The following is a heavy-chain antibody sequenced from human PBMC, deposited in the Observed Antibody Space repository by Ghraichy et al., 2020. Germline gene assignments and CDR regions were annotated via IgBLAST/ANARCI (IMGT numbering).Heavy chain of an antibody. V-gene: IGHV1-69*13. CDR2: IIPIFGTA. CDR1: GGTFSSYA. D-gene: IGHD3-3*01. CDR3: ASLEAHPKAYYDFWSGYYPY. Sequence: SVKVSCKASGGTFSSYAISWVRQAPGQGLEWMGGIIPIFGTANYAQKFQGRVTITADESTSTAYMELSSLRSEDTAVYYCASLEAHPKAYYDFWSGYYPYWGQGTLVTVSS. J-gene: IGHJ4*02.